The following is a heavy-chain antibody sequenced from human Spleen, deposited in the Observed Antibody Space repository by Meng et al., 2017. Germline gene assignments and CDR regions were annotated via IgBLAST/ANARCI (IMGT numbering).Heavy chain of an antibody. J-gene: IGHJ4*02. CDR2: IKQDGSEK. CDR1: GFTFSSYW. D-gene: IGHD3-10*01. Sequence: GESLKISCAASGFTFSSYWMSWVRQAPGKGLEWVANIKQDGSEKYYVDSVKGRFTISRDNAKNSLYLQMNSLRAEDTAVYYCARVGLDLLLRGAYEYWGQGTLVTVSS. V-gene: IGHV3-7*01. CDR3: ARVGLDLLLRGAYEY.